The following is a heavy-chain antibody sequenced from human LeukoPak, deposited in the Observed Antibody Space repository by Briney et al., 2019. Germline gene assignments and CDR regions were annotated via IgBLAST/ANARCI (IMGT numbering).Heavy chain of an antibody. CDR2: IDYSGRT. CDR3: ARRMGVAPLAS. D-gene: IGHD3-3*01. V-gene: IGHV4-39*01. Sequence: PSETLSLTCNVSGGPISGSSYYWGWIRQPPGKGLEWIGCIDYSGRTYYNPSLKSRVTISVHTSKTQFSLKLSFVTAADTAVYYCARRMGVAPLASWGQGTLVTVSS. J-gene: IGHJ5*02. CDR1: GGPISGSSYY.